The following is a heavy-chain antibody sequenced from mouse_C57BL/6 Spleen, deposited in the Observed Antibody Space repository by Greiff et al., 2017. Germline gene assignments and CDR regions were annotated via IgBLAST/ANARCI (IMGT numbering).Heavy chain of an antibody. CDR1: GYSITSGYY. CDR3: ARRRYGNYNYCDY. D-gene: IGHD2-10*02. CDR2: ISYDGSN. J-gene: IGHJ2*01. V-gene: IGHV3-6*01. Sequence: EVQLQESGPGLVKPSQSLSLTCSVTGYSITSGYYWNWIRQFPGNKLEWMGYISYDGSNNYNPSLKNRISITRDTSKNQFFLKLNSVTTEDTATYYCARRRYGNYNYCDYWGQGTTLTVSS.